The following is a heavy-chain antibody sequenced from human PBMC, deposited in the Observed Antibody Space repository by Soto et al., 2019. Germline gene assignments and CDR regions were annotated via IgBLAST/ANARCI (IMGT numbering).Heavy chain of an antibody. CDR3: AKSRFGVWYCSGGSCYLFDY. CDR2: INSDGSST. J-gene: IGHJ4*02. Sequence: GGSLRLSCEASGFIFSSHWMHWVRQSAEKGLVWVSRINSDGSSTAYADSVKGRFTISRDNSKNTLYLQMNSLRAEDTAVYYCAKSRFGVWYCSGGSCYLFDYWGQGTLVTVSS. D-gene: IGHD2-15*01. CDR1: GFIFSSHW. V-gene: IGHV3-74*01.